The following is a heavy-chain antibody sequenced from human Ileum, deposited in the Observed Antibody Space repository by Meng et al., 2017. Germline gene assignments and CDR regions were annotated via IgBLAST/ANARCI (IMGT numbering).Heavy chain of an antibody. V-gene: IGHV1-18*01. CDR3: ARDRQWVFDY. D-gene: IGHD6-19*01. J-gene: IGHJ4*02. CDR1: GYTFTTFG. CDR2: IDPGNGNR. Sequence: QVQLVQSGIEVKKPGASVKVSCKPSGYTFTTFGISWVRQAPGQGLEWMGWIDPGNGNRNFAQKFQDRITLTTDTTTTTAYMERRSLRSDDTAIFYCARDRQWVFDYWGQGTLVTVSS.